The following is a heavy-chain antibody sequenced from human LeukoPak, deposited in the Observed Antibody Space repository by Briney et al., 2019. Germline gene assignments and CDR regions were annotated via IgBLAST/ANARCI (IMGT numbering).Heavy chain of an antibody. CDR3: ARLYTVTTVFDY. D-gene: IGHD4-17*01. Sequence: GGSLRLTCAASGFTVSSNYMSWVRQAPGKGLEWVSVIYSGGSTYYADSVKGRFTISRDNSKNTLYLQMNSLRAEDTAVYYCARLYTVTTVFDYWGQGTLVTVSS. CDR2: IYSGGST. J-gene: IGHJ4*02. CDR1: GFTVSSNY. V-gene: IGHV3-53*01.